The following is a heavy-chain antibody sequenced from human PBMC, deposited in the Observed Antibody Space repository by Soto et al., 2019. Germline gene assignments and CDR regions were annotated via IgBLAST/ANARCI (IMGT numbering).Heavy chain of an antibody. CDR1: GFTFSSYA. D-gene: IGHD2-15*01. CDR3: ARDPSLYCSGGSCYPEYFQH. J-gene: IGHJ1*01. Sequence: PGGSLRLSCAASGFTFSSYAMHWVRQAPGKGLEYVSAISGNGSSTYYADSVKGRLTISRDNAKNTLYLQMNSLRAEDTAVFYCARDPSLYCSGGSCYPEYFQHWGQGTLVTVSS. V-gene: IGHV3-64*02. CDR2: ISGNGSST.